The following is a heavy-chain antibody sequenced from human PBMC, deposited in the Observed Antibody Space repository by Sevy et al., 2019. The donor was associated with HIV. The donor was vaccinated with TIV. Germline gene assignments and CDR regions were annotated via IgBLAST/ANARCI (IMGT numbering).Heavy chain of an antibody. CDR1: GGSFSGYY. CDR2: INHSGST. V-gene: IGHV4-34*01. D-gene: IGHD6-19*01. CDR3: ARGFRGWYEGGESELLGAAFDI. Sequence: SETLSLTCAVYGGSFSGYYWSWIRQPPGKGLEWIGEINHSGSTNYNPSLKSRVTISVDTSKNQFSLKLSSVTAADTAVYYCARGFRGWYEGGESELLGAAFDIWGQGTMVTVSS. J-gene: IGHJ3*02.